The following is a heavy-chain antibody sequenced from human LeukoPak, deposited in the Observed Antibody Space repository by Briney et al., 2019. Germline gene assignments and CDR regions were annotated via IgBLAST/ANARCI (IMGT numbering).Heavy chain of an antibody. CDR2: ISAYNGNT. J-gene: IGHJ3*02. V-gene: IGHV1-18*01. CDR3: ARISGSYYLDAFDI. CDR1: GYTFTSYG. D-gene: IGHD1-26*01. Sequence: ASVKVSCKASGYTFTSYGISWVRQAPGQGLEWMGWISAYNGNTNYAQKLQGRVTMTTDTSTSTAYMELRSLRSDDTAVYYCARISGSYYLDAFDIWGQGTMVTVSS.